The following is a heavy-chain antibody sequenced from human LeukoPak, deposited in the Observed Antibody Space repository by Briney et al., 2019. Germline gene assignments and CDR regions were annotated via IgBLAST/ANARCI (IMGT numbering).Heavy chain of an antibody. V-gene: IGHV4-34*01. CDR2: INHSGGT. D-gene: IGHD3-16*01. CDR1: GGSFSDYH. J-gene: IGHJ4*02. Sequence: HSETLSLTCALYGGSFSDYHWTWIRQPPGKGLEWIGEINHSGGTDYNPSLKSRLTISVDTSKKQFSLQLSSVTAADTGVYYCARVSDIMISFGGGTSYFDYWSQGSLVTVSS. CDR3: ARVSDIMISFGGGTSYFDY.